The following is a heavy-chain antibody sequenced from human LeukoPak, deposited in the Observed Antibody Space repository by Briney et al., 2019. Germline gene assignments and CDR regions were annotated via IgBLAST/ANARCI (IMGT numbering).Heavy chain of an antibody. Sequence: PGGSLRLSCAASGFTFSNAWMSWVRQAPGKGLEWVGRIKSKTDGGTTDYAAPVKGRFTISKDDSKNTLYLQMNSVKTEDTAVYYCTTDPRWAAAGPGDYWGQGTLVTVSS. CDR3: TTDPRWAAAGPGDY. D-gene: IGHD6-13*01. CDR1: GFTFSNAW. V-gene: IGHV3-15*01. J-gene: IGHJ4*02. CDR2: IKSKTDGGTT.